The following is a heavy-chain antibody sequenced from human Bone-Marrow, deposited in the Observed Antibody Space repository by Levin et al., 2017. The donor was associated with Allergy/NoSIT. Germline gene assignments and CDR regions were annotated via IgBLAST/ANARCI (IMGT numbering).Heavy chain of an antibody. CDR2: IRSKTFRETA. V-gene: IGHV3-49*03. CDR1: GFTFGDYH. CDR3: SRDKSSGYYRD. J-gene: IGHJ4*02. Sequence: PGGSLRLSCRTSGFTFGDYHMTWFRQAPGKGLEWIGFIRSKTFRETAAYAASVKVRFIISRDDSRSFAYLHMNNVKAADTALYFCSRDKSSGYYRDWGQGTRVTVCS. D-gene: IGHD3-22*01.